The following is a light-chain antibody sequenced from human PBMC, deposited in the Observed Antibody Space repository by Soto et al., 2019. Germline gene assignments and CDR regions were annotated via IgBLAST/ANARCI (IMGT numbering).Light chain of an antibody. J-gene: IGKJ1*01. CDR2: AAS. CDR1: QSISSSY. CDR3: QQYDSSSGT. V-gene: IGKV3-20*01. Sequence: EIVLTQSPGTLSLSPGERATLSCRASQSISSSYLAWYQQIPGQAPRLLIYAASNRATGIPDRFSGSGSGTDFTLTINRLEPEDFAVYYCQQYDSSSGTFGQGTKVEIE.